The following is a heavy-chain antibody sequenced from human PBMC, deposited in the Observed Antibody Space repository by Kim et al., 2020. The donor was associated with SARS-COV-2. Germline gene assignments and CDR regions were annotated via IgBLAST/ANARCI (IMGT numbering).Heavy chain of an antibody. V-gene: IGHV4-34*01. Sequence: SETLSLTCAVYGGSFSGYYWSWIRQPPGKGLEWIGEINHSGSTNYNPSLKSRVTISVDTSKNQFSLKLSSVTAADTAVYYCARGSCGGGSCYPLDYWGQG. J-gene: IGHJ4*02. CDR1: GGSFSGYY. D-gene: IGHD2-15*01. CDR3: ARGSCGGGSCYPLDY. CDR2: INHSGST.